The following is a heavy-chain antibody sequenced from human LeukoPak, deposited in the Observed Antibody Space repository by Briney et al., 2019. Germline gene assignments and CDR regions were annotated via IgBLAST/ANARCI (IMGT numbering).Heavy chain of an antibody. Sequence: SGPTLVNPTQTLTLTCTFSGFSLSTSAMRASWIRQPPGKALEWLARIDWDDDKFYSTSLKTRLTISKDTSKNQVVLTMTNMDPVDTATYYCVLNYYDSSGAFDYWGQGTLVTVSS. CDR2: IDWDDDK. CDR1: GFSLSTSAMR. CDR3: VLNYYDSSGAFDY. V-gene: IGHV2-70*04. J-gene: IGHJ4*02. D-gene: IGHD3-22*01.